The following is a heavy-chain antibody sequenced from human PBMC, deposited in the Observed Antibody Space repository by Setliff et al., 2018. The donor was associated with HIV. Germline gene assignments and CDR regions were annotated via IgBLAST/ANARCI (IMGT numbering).Heavy chain of an antibody. D-gene: IGHD4-17*01. CDR3: ARDHSMWDYGGNVLLREYFLH. CDR2: ITPNSGGT. Sequence: ASVKVSCKASGYTFTGYYMHWVRQAPGQGLEWMGWITPNSGGTNYAQKFQGRVTMTRDTSISTAYMELSRLRSDDTAVYYCARDHSMWDYGGNVLLREYFLHWGQGTLVTVSS. V-gene: IGHV1-2*02. CDR1: GYTFTGYY. J-gene: IGHJ1*01.